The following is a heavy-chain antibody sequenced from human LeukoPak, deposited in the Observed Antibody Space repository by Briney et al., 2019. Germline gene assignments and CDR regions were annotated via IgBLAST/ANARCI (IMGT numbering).Heavy chain of an antibody. CDR1: GGAISSGGYY. D-gene: IGHD2-2*01. CDR2: IFYDGST. CDR3: ARQRTTSSFRVLDY. V-gene: IGHV4-31*03. J-gene: IGHJ4*02. Sequence: SQTLSLTCTVSGGAISSGGYYRTWLRQHPGKGLEWMGYIFYDGSTYYNPALASRLSISVDRSQNQFSLKVRSVTAADTALYYCARQRTTSSFRVLDYWGQGILVTVSS.